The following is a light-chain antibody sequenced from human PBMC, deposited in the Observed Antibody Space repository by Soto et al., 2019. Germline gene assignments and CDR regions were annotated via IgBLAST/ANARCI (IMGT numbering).Light chain of an antibody. CDR3: HQYDNLPPTWT. J-gene: IGKJ1*01. CDR1: QDISNY. Sequence: DIQMTQPPSSLSASVGDRVTITCQASQDISNYLNWYQHKPGKAPKLLIYAASNLETGVPSRFSGSGSGTDFTFSISGLQPEDIATYYCHQYDNLPPTWTFGQGTKVEIK. V-gene: IGKV1-33*01. CDR2: AAS.